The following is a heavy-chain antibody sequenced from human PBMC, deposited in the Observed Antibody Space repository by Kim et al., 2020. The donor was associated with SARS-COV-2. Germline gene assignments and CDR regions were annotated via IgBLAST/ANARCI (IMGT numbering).Heavy chain of an antibody. J-gene: IGHJ4*03. V-gene: IGHV3-21*06. Sequence: SVKGRFTISRDNPNNVMFLQLDSLRPEDTAVYFCAREGQSSGRAGTYDVWGRGTLVTVSS. D-gene: IGHD1-7*01. CDR3: AREGQSSGRAGTYDV.